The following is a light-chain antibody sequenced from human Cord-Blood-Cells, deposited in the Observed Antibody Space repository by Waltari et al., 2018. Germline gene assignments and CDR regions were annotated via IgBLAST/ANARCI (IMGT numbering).Light chain of an antibody. J-gene: IGLJ2*01. V-gene: IGLV2-14*01. Sequence: QSALTQPASVSGSPGQSITISCTGTSSDVGGYNYVSWYQQHPGKAPKLMIYDVSKRPSGVSNRFSGAKSGNTASLTISGLQAEDEADYYCSSYTSSRGVVFGGGTKLTVL. CDR2: DVS. CDR1: SSDVGGYNY. CDR3: SSYTSSRGVV.